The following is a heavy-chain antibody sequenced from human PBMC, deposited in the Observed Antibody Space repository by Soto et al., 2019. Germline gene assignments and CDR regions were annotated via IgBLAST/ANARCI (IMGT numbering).Heavy chain of an antibody. CDR1: GGSFSGYY. Sequence: QVQLQQWGAGLLKPSETLSLTCAVYGGSFSGYYWSWIRQPPGKGLEWIGEINHSGSTNYNPSLKSRDTISVDTHKNQSSLTLSSVTAADTAVYYCARGTLLYYYGSGSYHYWGQGTLVTVSS. CDR2: INHSGST. V-gene: IGHV4-34*01. J-gene: IGHJ4*02. CDR3: ARGTLLYYYGSGSYHY. D-gene: IGHD3-10*01.